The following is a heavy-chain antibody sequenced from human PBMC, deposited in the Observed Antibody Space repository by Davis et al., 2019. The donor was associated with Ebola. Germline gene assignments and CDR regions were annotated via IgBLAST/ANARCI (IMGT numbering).Heavy chain of an antibody. Sequence: GESLKISCAASGFTVSSNYMSWVRQAPGKGLEWVSVIYSGGSTYYADSVKGRFTISRDNSKNTLYLQMNSLRAEDTAVYYCAKYSVDYWGQGTLVTVSS. CDR3: AKYSVDY. V-gene: IGHV3-53*01. D-gene: IGHD2-15*01. J-gene: IGHJ4*02. CDR2: IYSGGST. CDR1: GFTVSSNY.